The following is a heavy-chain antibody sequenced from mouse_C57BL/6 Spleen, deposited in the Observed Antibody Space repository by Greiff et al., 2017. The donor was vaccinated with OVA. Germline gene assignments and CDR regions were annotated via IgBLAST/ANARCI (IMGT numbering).Heavy chain of an antibody. D-gene: IGHD2-3*01. Sequence: VQLQESDPGLVPPSRTLSIPCPSPGFSLPSYPIGWVRQPPGKGLDWLGVIWTGGGTNYNSALKSRLSISKDNPKSQVFLKMNSLQTDDTARYYCARKDGYYDAMDYWGQGTSVTVSS. J-gene: IGHJ4*01. CDR1: GFSLPSYP. V-gene: IGHV2-9-1*01. CDR3: ARKDGYYDAMDY. CDR2: IWTGGGT.